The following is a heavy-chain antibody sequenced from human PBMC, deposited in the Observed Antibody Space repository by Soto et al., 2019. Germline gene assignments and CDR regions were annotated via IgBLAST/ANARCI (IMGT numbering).Heavy chain of an antibody. J-gene: IGHJ6*02. CDR1: GFTFSDYY. V-gene: IGHV3-11*01. Sequence: GGSLSLSCAASGFTFSDYYMSWIRQAPGKGLEWVSHISSSGSTIYYADSLKGRFTISRDNAKNSLYLQMNSLRAEDTAVYYCAREEVSSTLMYYYYGMDVWGQGTTVTVSS. CDR2: ISSSGSTI. D-gene: IGHD6-13*01. CDR3: AREEVSSTLMYYYYGMDV.